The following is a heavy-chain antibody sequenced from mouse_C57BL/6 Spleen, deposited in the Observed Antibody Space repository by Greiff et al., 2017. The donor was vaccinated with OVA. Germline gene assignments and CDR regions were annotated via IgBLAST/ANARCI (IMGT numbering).Heavy chain of an antibody. CDR2: IDPSDSDT. CDR1: GYTFTSYW. Sequence: VQLQQPGAELVMPGASVKLSCKASGYTFTSYWMHWVKQRPGQGLEWIGEIDPSDSDTNYNQKFKGKATLTVDKSSSTAYMQLSSLTSEDSAVYYCARSYYDYDGSAIDYWGQGTTVTVSS. V-gene: IGHV1-69*01. D-gene: IGHD2-4*01. J-gene: IGHJ4*01. CDR3: ARSYYDYDGSAIDY.